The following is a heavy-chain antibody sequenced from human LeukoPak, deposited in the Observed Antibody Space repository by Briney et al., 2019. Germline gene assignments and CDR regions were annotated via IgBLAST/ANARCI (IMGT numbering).Heavy chain of an antibody. V-gene: IGHV3-23*01. CDR2: ISGSDGST. CDR1: GFTFSTSG. D-gene: IGHD2-21*02. J-gene: IGHJ4*02. Sequence: GGTLRLSCAPSGFTFSTSGMSWVRQAPGKGLEWVSSISGSDGSTYYADSVKGRFTISRDNSKNTLYLQMNSLRAEDTAVYYCAKDRGIVVVTATFDYWGQGTLVTVSS. CDR3: AKDRGIVVVTATFDY.